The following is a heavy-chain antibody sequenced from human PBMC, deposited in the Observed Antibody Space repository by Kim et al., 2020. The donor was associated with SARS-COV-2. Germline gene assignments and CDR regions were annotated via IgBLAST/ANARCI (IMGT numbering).Heavy chain of an antibody. J-gene: IGHJ4*02. Sequence: VKGRSTISRDNSKNPLYLQMNSLRAEDTAVYYCARERYYDSSGYAHYFDYWGQGTLVTVSS. D-gene: IGHD3-22*01. V-gene: IGHV3-53*01. CDR3: ARERYYDSSGYAHYFDY.